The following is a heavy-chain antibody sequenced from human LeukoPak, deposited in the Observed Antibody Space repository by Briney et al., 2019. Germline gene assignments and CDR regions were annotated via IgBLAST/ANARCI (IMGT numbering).Heavy chain of an antibody. J-gene: IGHJ4*02. CDR3: ARAPLYCGGDCYLPYFDY. D-gene: IGHD2-21*02. V-gene: IGHV4-34*01. CDR1: GGSFSGYY. Sequence: SETLSLTCAVYGGSFSGYYWSWIRQPPGKGLEWIGEINHSGSTNYNPSLKSRVTISVDTSKNQFSLKLSSVTAADTAVYYCARAPLYCGGDCYLPYFDYRGQGTLVTVSS. CDR2: INHSGST.